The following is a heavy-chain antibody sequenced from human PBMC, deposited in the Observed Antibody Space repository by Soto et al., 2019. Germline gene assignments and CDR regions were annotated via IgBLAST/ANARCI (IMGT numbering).Heavy chain of an antibody. J-gene: IGHJ6*02. V-gene: IGHV1-18*01. CDR2: ISAYNGNT. CDR1: GYTFTSYG. CDR3: ARDRGIAARKNYYYYGMDV. Sequence: ASVKVSCKASGYTFTSYGISWVRQAPGQGLEWMGWISAYNGNTNYAQKLQGRVTMTTDTSTSTAYMELRSLRSDDTAVYYCARDRGIAARKNYYYYGMDVWGQGTTVTVS. D-gene: IGHD6-6*01.